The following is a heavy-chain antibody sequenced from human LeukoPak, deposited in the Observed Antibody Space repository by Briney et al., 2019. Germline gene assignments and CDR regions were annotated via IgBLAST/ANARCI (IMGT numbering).Heavy chain of an antibody. J-gene: IGHJ3*02. CDR2: ISYDGSK. D-gene: IGHD2-21*01. V-gene: IGHV3-30-3*02. CDR3: AKWTEIADSGLDAFDT. CDR1: GFTFSNYD. Sequence: PGRSLRLSCAASGFTFSNYDIHWVRQAPGKGLEWVAVISYDGSKHYADSVTGRFTISRDNSKNTLYLLMNSLRAEDTAMYYCAKWTEIADSGLDAFDTWGPGTMVTVSS.